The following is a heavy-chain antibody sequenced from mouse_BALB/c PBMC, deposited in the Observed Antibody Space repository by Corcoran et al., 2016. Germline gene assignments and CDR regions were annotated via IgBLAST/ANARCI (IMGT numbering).Heavy chain of an antibody. J-gene: IGHJ1*01. V-gene: IGHV9-3-1*01. CDR1: GYTFTNYG. D-gene: IGHD1-1*01. CDR2: INTYTGEP. Sequence: QIQLVQSGPELKKPGETLKISCKASGYTFTNYGMNWVKQAPGKGLKWMGWINTYTGEPTYADDFKGRFAFSLETSASTAYLQINNLKNEDTATYFCARNYGSSYYWYVDVWGAGTTVTVSS. CDR3: ARNYGSSYYWYVDV.